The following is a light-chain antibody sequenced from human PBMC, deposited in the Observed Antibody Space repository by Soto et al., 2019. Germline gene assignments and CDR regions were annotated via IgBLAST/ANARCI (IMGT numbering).Light chain of an antibody. J-gene: IGLJ2*01. Sequence: QSVLTQPPSASGTPGQRVTISCSGSGSSIGTNTVNWYRQLPGTAPKLLIYGNNQRPSGVPDRFSVSKSGTSASLAISGLQSEDEADYYCAAWDGSLNNVLFGGGTKLTVL. CDR2: GNN. V-gene: IGLV1-44*01. CDR3: AAWDGSLNNVL. CDR1: GSSIGTNT.